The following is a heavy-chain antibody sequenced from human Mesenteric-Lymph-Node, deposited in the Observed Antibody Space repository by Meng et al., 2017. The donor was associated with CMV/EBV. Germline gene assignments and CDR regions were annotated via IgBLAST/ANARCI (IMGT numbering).Heavy chain of an antibody. CDR2: VSGKNTAI. V-gene: IGHV3-9*01. CDR1: GFTFEDYP. Sequence: SLKISCIASGFTFEDYPMHWFRHSPGKGLEWVAGVSGKNTAIEYADSVKGRFTISRDDAKNSVHLQMDSLRAEDTAVYYCARDPTGAGYFDYWGQGTLVTVSS. J-gene: IGHJ4*02. CDR3: ARDPTGAGYFDY. D-gene: IGHD7-27*01.